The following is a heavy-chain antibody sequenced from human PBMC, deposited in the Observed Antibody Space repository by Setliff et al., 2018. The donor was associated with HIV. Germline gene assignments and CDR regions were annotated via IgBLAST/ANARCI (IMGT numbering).Heavy chain of an antibody. CDR3: TGRRYDFWSGYSDDAFDI. J-gene: IGHJ3*02. V-gene: IGHV3-21*04. CDR2: ISRTSSYI. D-gene: IGHD3-3*01. Sequence: KPGGSLRLSCAASGFTFSSYSMNWVRQAPGKGLEWVSFISRTSSYIYYADSLKGRFTISRDNAKNTAYLQMNSLKTEDTAVYYCTGRRYDFWSGYSDDAFDIWGQGTMVT. CDR1: GFTFSSYS.